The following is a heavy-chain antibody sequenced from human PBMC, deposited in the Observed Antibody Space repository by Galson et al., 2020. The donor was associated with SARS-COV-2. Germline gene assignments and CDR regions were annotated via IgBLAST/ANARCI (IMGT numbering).Heavy chain of an antibody. D-gene: IGHD3-3*01. CDR1: GFTFSLYA. V-gene: IGHV3-23*01. CDR2: VSGTGFGT. Sequence: GGSLRLSCAASGFTFSLYAMTWVRQAPGRGLEWVSSVSGTGFGTFYADSVKGRFTISRDNSQNTLHLQMNSLRAEDTAIYYCAKDYYNFWRGTYYGTEYFQDWGQGTLVTVSS. CDR3: AKDYYNFWRGTYYGTEYFQD. J-gene: IGHJ1*01.